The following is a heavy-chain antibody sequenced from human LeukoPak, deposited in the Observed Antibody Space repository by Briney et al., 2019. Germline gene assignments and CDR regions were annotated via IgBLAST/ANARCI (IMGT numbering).Heavy chain of an antibody. D-gene: IGHD3-10*01. CDR3: AKGADYGSVFDY. J-gene: IGHJ4*02. CDR2: ISGSGGST. Sequence: AGGSLRLSCAASGFTFSSYAMSWARQAPGKGLEWVSAISGSGGSTYYADSVKGRFTISRDNSKNTLYLQMNSLRAEDTAVYYCAKGADYGSVFDYWGQGTLVTVSS. CDR1: GFTFSSYA. V-gene: IGHV3-23*01.